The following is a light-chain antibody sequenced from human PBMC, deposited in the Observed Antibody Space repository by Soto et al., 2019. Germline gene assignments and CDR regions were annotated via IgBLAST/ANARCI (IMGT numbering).Light chain of an antibody. V-gene: IGLV2-23*02. Sequence: SALTQPASVSGSPGQSITISCTGTSSDVGRYDFVSWYQGHPGKAPKVMIYEVYNRPSGVSNRFSGSKSGSTASLTISGLQREDEADYYCCSYAGGSTYVFGTGTKLTVL. CDR3: CSYAGGSTYV. CDR2: EVY. J-gene: IGLJ1*01. CDR1: SSDVGRYDF.